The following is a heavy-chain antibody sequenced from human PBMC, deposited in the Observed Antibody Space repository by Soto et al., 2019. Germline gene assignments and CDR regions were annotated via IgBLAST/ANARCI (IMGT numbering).Heavy chain of an antibody. CDR3: AKLPPRAQSLVRYYFDY. D-gene: IGHD3-10*01. V-gene: IGHV5-51*01. CDR2: IFPDDSDI. J-gene: IGHJ4*02. Sequence: GESLKISCKASGFTFTDYWIGWLRQMPGKGLEWMGIIFPDDSDIKYSTSFQGQVIISADRSITTAYLQMSSLKASDTAIYYCAKLPPRAQSLVRYYFDYWGQGTPVT. CDR1: GFTFTDYW.